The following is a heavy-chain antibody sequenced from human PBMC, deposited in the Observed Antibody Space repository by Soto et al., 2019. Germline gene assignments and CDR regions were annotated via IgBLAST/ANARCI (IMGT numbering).Heavy chain of an antibody. V-gene: IGHV3-48*02. J-gene: IGHJ5*02. CDR2: ISSSSSTI. D-gene: IGHD3-9*01. CDR1: GFTFSSYS. CDR3: ARDPVLRYFDWTSNWFDP. Sequence: SGGSLRLSCAASGFTFSSYSMNWVRQAPGKGLEWVSYISSSSSTIYYADSVKGRFTISRDNAKNSLYLQMNSLRDEDTAVYYCARDPVLRYFDWTSNWFDPWGQGTLVTVSS.